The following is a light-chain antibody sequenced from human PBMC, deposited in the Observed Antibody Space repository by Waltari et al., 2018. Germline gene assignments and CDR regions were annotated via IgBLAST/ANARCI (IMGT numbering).Light chain of an antibody. V-gene: IGLV2-14*03. CDR3: GSYTSSDTWI. CDR1: SDDLGGYVY. CDR2: DVS. J-gene: IGLJ2*01. Sequence: QSALTQPASVSGPPGQSIPLSCPRPSDDLGGYVYVPWYQHHPGKAPKLIIYDVSYRPAGVSNRYSGSRSDNTASLAISGIQAEDEAHYYCGSYTSSDTWIFGGGTKLTVL.